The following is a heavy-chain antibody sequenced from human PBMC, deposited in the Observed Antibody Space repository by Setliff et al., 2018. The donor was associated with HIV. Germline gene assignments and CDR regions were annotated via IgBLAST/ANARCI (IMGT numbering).Heavy chain of an antibody. CDR1: GGSFMGYY. D-gene: IGHD6-6*01. CDR2: INHSGNT. V-gene: IGHV4-34*01. CDR3: ARSPESVAPRMCAFDI. Sequence: SETLSLTCAVYGGSFMGYYWNWIRQPPGKGLEWIGEINHSGNTNSNPSLKSRVTISVDPSKSQFSLRLNSVTAADTATYYCARSPESVAPRMCAFDIWGQGTMVTVSS. J-gene: IGHJ3*02.